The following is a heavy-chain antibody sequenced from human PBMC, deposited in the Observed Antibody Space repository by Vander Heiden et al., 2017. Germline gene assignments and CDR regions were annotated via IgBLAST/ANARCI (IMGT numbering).Heavy chain of an antibody. CDR1: GFTFSNYA. V-gene: IGHV3-23*01. Sequence: EVQLLESGGGLVQPGGSLRLSCAASGFTFSNYAMTWVRQAPGKGREWVSSISASDGTTYYADSVKGRFTISRDNSKNTLYLQMNSLRAEDTAVYYCAKHRHNWNYLGVDYWGQGTLVTVSS. CDR3: AKHRHNWNYLGVDY. J-gene: IGHJ4*02. CDR2: ISASDGTT. D-gene: IGHD1-7*01.